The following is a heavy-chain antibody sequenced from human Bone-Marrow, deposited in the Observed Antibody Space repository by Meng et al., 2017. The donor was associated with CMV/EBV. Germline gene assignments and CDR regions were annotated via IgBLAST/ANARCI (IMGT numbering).Heavy chain of an antibody. D-gene: IGHD3-3*01. CDR3: ARTHYDFWSGYPIGFDY. Sequence: SETLSLTCTVSGGSISSYYWSWIRQPPGNRLEWIGYVYYSGSTNYNPSLKSRVTISVDTSKNRFSLKLSSVTAADTAVYYCARTHYDFWSGYPIGFDYWGQGTLVTVSS. CDR2: VYYSGST. V-gene: IGHV4-59*01. J-gene: IGHJ4*02. CDR1: GGSISSYY.